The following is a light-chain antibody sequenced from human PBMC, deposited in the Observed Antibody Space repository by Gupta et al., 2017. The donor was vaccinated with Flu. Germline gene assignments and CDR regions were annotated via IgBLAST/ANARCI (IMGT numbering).Light chain of an antibody. CDR3: RQALQTPFT. Sequence: DIVMTQSPLSLPVTPGEPVSISCRSSQSLLHSNGYKYLDWYLQKPGQSPQLLIYLGSNRASGVPDRFSGSGSGTDFTLKISKVEAEDVGVYYCRQALQTPFTFGHGTKVDIK. CDR2: LGS. J-gene: IGKJ3*01. CDR1: QSLLHSNGYKY. V-gene: IGKV2-28*01.